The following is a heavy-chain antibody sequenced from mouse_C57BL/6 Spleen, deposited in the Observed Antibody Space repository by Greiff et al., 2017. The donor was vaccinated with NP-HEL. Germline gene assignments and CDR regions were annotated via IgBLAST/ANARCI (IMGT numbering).Heavy chain of an antibody. J-gene: IGHJ4*01. Sequence: VQVVESGPGLVQPSQSLSITCTVSGFSLTSYGVHWVRQSPGKGLEWLGVIWRGGSTDYNAAFMSRLSITKDNSKSQVFFKMNSLQADDTAIYYCAKSSSSRYAMDYWGQGTSVTVSS. CDR2: IWRGGST. V-gene: IGHV2-5*01. CDR3: AKSSSSRYAMDY. CDR1: GFSLTSYG. D-gene: IGHD1-1*01.